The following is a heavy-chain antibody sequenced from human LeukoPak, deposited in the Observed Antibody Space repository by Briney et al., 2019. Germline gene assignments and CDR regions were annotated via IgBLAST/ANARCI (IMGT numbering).Heavy chain of an antibody. CDR2: IIPIFGTA. V-gene: IGHV1-69*13. CDR3: ARDASDIVVVPAAMESYYYGMDV. J-gene: IGHJ6*02. D-gene: IGHD2-2*01. CDR1: GGTFSSYA. Sequence: SVTVSCKASGGTFSSYAISWVRQAPGQGLEWMGGIIPIFGTANYAQKFQGRVTITADESTSTAYMELSSLRSEDTAVYYCARDASDIVVVPAAMESYYYGMDVWGQGTTVTVSS.